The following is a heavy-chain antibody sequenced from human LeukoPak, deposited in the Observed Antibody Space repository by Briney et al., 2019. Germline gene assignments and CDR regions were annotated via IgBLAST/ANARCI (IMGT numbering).Heavy chain of an antibody. D-gene: IGHD1-26*01. J-gene: IGHJ4*02. CDR1: GFTVSSNY. CDR2: IYIDGST. CDR3: AKVDGYSGSYCDY. Sequence: PGGSLRLSCAASGFTVSSNYMSWVRQAPGKGLEWVSVIYIDGSTYYADSVKGRFTISRDNSKNTLYLQMNSLRAEDTAVYYCAKVDGYSGSYCDYWGQGTLVTVSS. V-gene: IGHV3-53*01.